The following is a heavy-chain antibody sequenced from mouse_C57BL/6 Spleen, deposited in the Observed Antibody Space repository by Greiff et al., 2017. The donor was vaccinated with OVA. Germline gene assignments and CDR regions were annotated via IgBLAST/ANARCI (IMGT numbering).Heavy chain of an antibody. D-gene: IGHD2-1*01. J-gene: IGHJ2*01. CDR3: ARSGGNYPYYFDY. CDR2: INPSNGGT. V-gene: IGHV1-53*01. CDR1: GYTFTSYW. Sequence: QVQLQQPGTELVKPGASVQLSCKASGYTFTSYWMHWVKQRPGQGLEWIGNINPSNGGTNYNEKFKSKATLTVDKSSSTAYMQLSSLTSEDSAVYYCARSGGNYPYYFDYWGQGTTLTVSS.